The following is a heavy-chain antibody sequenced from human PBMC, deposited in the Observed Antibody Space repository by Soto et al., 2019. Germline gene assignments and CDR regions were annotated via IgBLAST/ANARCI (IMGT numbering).Heavy chain of an antibody. Sequence: TLSLACTVSGRSISSGVYYWSWIRQHPGKGLEWIGYIYYSGSTYYNPSLKSRVTISADTSKNQFSLKLSSVTAADTAVYYCARVGVSYYDSSGYGPFDSWGQGTLVTVSS. D-gene: IGHD3-22*01. V-gene: IGHV4-31*03. CDR2: IYYSGST. J-gene: IGHJ4*02. CDR3: ARVGVSYYDSSGYGPFDS. CDR1: GRSISSGVYY.